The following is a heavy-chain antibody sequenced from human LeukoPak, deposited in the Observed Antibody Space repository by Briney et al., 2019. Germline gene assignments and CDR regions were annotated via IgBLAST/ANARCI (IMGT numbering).Heavy chain of an antibody. D-gene: IGHD2-2*01. J-gene: IGHJ6*03. V-gene: IGHV1-18*01. CDR3: AREGEGVPGAMSWFQYYYYYMDV. CDR1: GYTFTSYG. Sequence: GASVNVSCKASGYTFTSYGISWVRQAPGQGLEWMGWISAYNGNTNYAQKFKGRVTMTTDTLTTTAHMELRSLRSDDTAVYYCAREGEGVPGAMSWFQYYYYYMDVWGKGTTVIVSS. CDR2: ISAYNGNT.